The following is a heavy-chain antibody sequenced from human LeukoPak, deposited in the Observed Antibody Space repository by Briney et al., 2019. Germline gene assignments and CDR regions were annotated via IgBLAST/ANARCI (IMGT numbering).Heavy chain of an antibody. CDR2: IIPILGIA. J-gene: IGHJ4*02. Sequence: SVKVSCKASGGTFSSYAISWVRQARGQGLEWMGRIIPILGIANYAQKFQGRVTITADKSTSTAYMELSSLRSEDTAVYYCARVTAAAGTPRAGSTIDYWGQGTLVTVSS. CDR3: ARVTAAAGTPRAGSTIDY. V-gene: IGHV1-69*04. CDR1: GGTFSSYA. D-gene: IGHD6-13*01.